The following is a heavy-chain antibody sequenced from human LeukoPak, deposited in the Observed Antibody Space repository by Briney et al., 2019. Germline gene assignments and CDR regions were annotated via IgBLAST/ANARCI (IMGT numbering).Heavy chain of an antibody. V-gene: IGHV4-34*01. CDR2: INHSGST. CDR1: GGSFSGYY. J-gene: IGHJ3*02. CDR3: AQGADYTYAFDI. Sequence: SETLSLTRAVYGGSFSGYYWSWIRQPPGKGLEWIGEINHSGSTNYNPSLKSRVTISVDTSKNQFSLKLSSVTAADTAVYYCAQGADYTYAFDIWGQGTMVTVSS. D-gene: IGHD2-2*02.